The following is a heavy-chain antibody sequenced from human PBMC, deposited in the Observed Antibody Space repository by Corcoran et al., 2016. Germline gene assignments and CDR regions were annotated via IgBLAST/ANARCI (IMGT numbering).Heavy chain of an antibody. CDR2: IDWDVEK. CDR3: ARSYCGPHGCSGLPSDFDY. CDR1: GFSLTTTGMR. V-gene: IGHV2-70*04. D-gene: IGHD2-21*01. J-gene: IGHJ4*02. Sequence: QVTLKESGPALVKSTQTLALTCTFSGFSLTTTGMRVSWLRQPPGKALEWLARIDWDVEKFYSTSLKTRISIFKDTSKNLVVLTMTNMDPVDTATYYCARSYCGPHGCSGLPSDFDYWGQGTLVTVSS.